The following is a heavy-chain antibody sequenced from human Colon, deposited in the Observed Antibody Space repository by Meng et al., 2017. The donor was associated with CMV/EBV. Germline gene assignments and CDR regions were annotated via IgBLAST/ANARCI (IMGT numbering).Heavy chain of an antibody. CDR2: ISYDGNNG. CDR1: GFTFSNYA. V-gene: IGHV3-30*04. D-gene: IGHD5-18*01. CDR3: ARDRGYSYGNYYGMDV. J-gene: IGHJ6*02. Sequence: GESLKISCAASGFTFSNYAIHWVRQAPGKGLEWVAVISYDGNNGYYGDSVRGRFTVSRDNSKNTLYLQMNSLTAEDTAVYYCARDRGYSYGNYYGMDVWGQGTTVTVSS.